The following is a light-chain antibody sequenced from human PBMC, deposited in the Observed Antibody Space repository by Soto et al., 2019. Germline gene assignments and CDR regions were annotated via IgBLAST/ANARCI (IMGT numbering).Light chain of an antibody. CDR2: GAY. CDR1: QSVSSSY. V-gene: IGKV3-20*01. Sequence: DIVFTLSLGGLALSPGEGAARAFGASQSVSSSYLAWYQQKPGQANRILIYGAYNRATGITDRFSGSGSGTDFTLTISRMEPEDFAVYYCKKYGRSHLTCGQGTRLEIK. CDR3: KKYGRSHLT. J-gene: IGKJ5*01.